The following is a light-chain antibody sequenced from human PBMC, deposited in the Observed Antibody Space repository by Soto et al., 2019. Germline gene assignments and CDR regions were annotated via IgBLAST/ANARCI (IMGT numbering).Light chain of an antibody. CDR1: QSVSSH. CDR3: QQGGNWPLT. V-gene: IGKV3-11*01. CDR2: DGS. J-gene: IGKJ5*01. Sequence: EIVLTQSPATLSLSPGERATVSCRASQSVSSHLAWYQQKRGQAPRLLIYDGSSRASGIPARFSGSGSGTDFTLTISSLEPEDFAVYYCQQGGNWPLTFGQGTRLEIK.